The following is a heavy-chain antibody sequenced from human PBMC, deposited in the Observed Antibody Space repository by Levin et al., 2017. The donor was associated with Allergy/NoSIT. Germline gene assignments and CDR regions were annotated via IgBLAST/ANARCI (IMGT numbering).Heavy chain of an antibody. D-gene: IGHD1/OR15-1a*01. J-gene: IGHJ4*02. Sequence: GGSLRLSCTASGFTFSTYSMNWVRQAPGKGLEWISSISSGGTYIYYADSVKGRFTISRDNAKNSLYLQMNSLRVEDTAVYYCARDSGSGITATYSVDWGQGTLVTVSS. CDR2: ISSGGTYI. CDR1: GFTFSTYS. CDR3: ARDSGSGITATYSVD. V-gene: IGHV3-21*06.